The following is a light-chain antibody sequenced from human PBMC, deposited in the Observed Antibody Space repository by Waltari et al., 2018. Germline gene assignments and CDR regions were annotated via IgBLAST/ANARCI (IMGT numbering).Light chain of an antibody. CDR2: QDN. V-gene: IGLV3-1*01. CDR1: NLGSKY. Sequence: SYDLTQPPSVSVSPGQTASITCSGGNLGSKYACWYQQKPGQSPVLVIYQDNKRPAGIPGRFSGSNSGNTATLTISGTQAMDEADYYCQAWDSSTVVFGGGTKLTVL. CDR3: QAWDSSTVV. J-gene: IGLJ3*02.